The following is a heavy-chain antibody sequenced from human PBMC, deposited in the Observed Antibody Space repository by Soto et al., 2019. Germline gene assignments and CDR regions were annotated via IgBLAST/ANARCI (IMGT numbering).Heavy chain of an antibody. V-gene: IGHV3-74*01. CDR2: INSDGSST. CDR1: GFTFSSYW. J-gene: IGHJ6*02. D-gene: IGHD2-15*01. CDR3: ARGYCSGGSCQHPYYYYYYGMDV. Sequence: GGSLRLSCAASGFTFSSYWMHWVRQAPGKGLVWVSRINSDGSSTSYADSVKGRFTISRDNAKNTLYLQMNRLRAEDTAVYYCARGYCSGGSCQHPYYYYYYGMDVWGQGTTVTVSS.